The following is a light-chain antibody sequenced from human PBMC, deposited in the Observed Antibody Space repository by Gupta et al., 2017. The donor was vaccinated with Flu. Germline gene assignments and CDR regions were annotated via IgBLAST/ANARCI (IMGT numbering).Light chain of an antibody. J-gene: IGKJ2*03. Sequence: DIEMTQSPDSLAVSLGERATINCKSSQSLLYRSDNKNYLAWYQQKPGQPPKLLIYWASSRQYGVPDRFSGSGSGTDFSLTISSLQAEDVAVYFCQQYYSPLLYSFGQGTMLEI. V-gene: IGKV4-1*01. CDR3: QQYYSPLLYS. CDR2: WAS. CDR1: QSLLYRSDNKNY.